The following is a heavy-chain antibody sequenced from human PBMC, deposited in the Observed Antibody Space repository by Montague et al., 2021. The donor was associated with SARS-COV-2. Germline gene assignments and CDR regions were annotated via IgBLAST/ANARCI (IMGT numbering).Heavy chain of an antibody. CDR2: IYHTGST. D-gene: IGHD1-26*01. CDR3: ARRGCGRSDLAY. V-gene: IGHV4-4*02. J-gene: IGHJ4*02. Sequence: SETLSLTCVVSGDSISTTTWWTWVRLPPGKSLEWVGEIYHTGSTTYNPSSKSRVSMSGDKSWNQFSLRLTSVTAADTAINYCARRGCGRSDLAYWGQGTLVAVSS. CDR1: GDSISTTTW.